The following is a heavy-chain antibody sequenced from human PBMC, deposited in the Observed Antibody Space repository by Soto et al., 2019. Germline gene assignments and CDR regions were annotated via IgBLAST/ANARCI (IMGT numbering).Heavy chain of an antibody. D-gene: IGHD2-15*01. Sequence: GGSLRLSCAASGFTFSSYAMSWVRQAPGKGLEWVSAISGSGGSTYYADSVKGRFTISRDNSKNTLYLQMNSLRAEDTAVYYCAKDFLEGGYCSGGSCYWDYWGQGTLVTVSS. CDR3: AKDFLEGGYCSGGSCYWDY. J-gene: IGHJ4*02. CDR2: ISGSGGST. V-gene: IGHV3-23*01. CDR1: GFTFSSYA.